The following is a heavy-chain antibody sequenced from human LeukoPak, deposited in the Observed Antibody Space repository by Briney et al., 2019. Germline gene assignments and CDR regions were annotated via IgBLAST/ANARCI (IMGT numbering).Heavy chain of an antibody. Sequence: SETLSLTCTVSGYSISSGYYWGWIRQPPGKGLEWIGSIYHSGSTYYNPSLKSRVTISVDTSKNQFSLKLSSVTAADTAVYYCGRAIGYCSSNSCWNTALNWFDPWGQGTLVTVSS. CDR3: GRAIGYCSSNSCWNTALNWFDP. D-gene: IGHD2-2*01. CDR1: GYSISSGYY. J-gene: IGHJ5*02. V-gene: IGHV4-38-2*02. CDR2: IYHSGST.